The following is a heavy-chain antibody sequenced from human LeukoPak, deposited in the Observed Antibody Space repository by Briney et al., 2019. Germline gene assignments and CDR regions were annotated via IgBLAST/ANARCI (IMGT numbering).Heavy chain of an antibody. Sequence: GGSLRLSCAASGFTFTKYWMHWVRQAPGKGLVWVSLIKDDGSGTTYADSVKGRFTISRDNAKNTVYLQMNSLRAEDTAIYYCARDRFPAVDSWGQGTLVTVSP. J-gene: IGHJ5*01. CDR2: IKDDGSGT. V-gene: IGHV3-74*01. D-gene: IGHD3-3*01. CDR3: ARDRFPAVDS. CDR1: GFTFTKYW.